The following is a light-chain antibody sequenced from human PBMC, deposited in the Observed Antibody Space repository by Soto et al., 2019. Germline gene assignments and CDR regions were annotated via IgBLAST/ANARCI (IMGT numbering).Light chain of an antibody. CDR2: DVS. J-gene: IGLJ1*01. Sequence: QSALTQPASVSGSPGQSVTISCTGTSSDVGDYNYVSWYQHHPGKAPKLIVFDVSNRPSGVSNRFSGSKSGNTASLTISGLQAEDEADYYCSSYTSSGTLGVFGTGTKLTVL. CDR1: SSDVGDYNY. CDR3: SSYTSSGTLGV. V-gene: IGLV2-14*03.